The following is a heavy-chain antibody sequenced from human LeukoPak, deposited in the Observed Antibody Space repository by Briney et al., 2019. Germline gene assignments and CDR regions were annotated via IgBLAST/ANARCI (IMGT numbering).Heavy chain of an antibody. CDR3: ARVGWFGELLPPWYYYGMDV. Sequence: ASVKVSCKASGYTFTGYYMHWVRQAPGQGLEWMGWINPNSGGTNYAQKFQGRVTMTRDTSISTAYMELSRLGSDDTAVYYCARVGWFGELLPPWYYYGMDVWGQGTTVTVSS. V-gene: IGHV1-2*02. CDR1: GYTFTGYY. D-gene: IGHD3-10*01. J-gene: IGHJ6*02. CDR2: INPNSGGT.